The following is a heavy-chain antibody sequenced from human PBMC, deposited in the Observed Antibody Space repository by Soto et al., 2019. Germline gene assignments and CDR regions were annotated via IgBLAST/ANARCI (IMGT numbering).Heavy chain of an antibody. Sequence: QVQLVESGGGVVQPGRSLRLSCAASGFTFSSYAMHWVRQAPGKGLERVAVISYEGSNKYYADSVKGRFTISRDNSKNTLYLQMNSLRAEDTAVYYCARDKSPYSSGWYNRHFDYWGQGTLVTVSS. V-gene: IGHV3-30-3*01. J-gene: IGHJ4*02. D-gene: IGHD6-19*01. CDR2: ISYEGSNK. CDR1: GFTFSSYA. CDR3: ARDKSPYSSGWYNRHFDY.